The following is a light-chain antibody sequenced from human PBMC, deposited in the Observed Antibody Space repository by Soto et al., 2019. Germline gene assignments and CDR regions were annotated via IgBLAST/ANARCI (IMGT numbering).Light chain of an antibody. CDR3: AAWDDSLNGYV. J-gene: IGLJ1*01. CDR1: SSNIGSNT. V-gene: IGLV1-44*01. CDR2: SND. Sequence: QSAMTQSPSASGTPGQRVTISCSGSSSNIGSNTVNWYQQLPGTAPKLLIYSNDQRPSGVPDRFSASKSGTSASLAISGLQSEDEADYYCAAWDDSLNGYVFGTGTKLTV.